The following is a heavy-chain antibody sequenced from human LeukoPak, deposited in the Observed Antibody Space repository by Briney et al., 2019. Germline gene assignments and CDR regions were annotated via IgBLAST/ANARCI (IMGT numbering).Heavy chain of an antibody. J-gene: IGHJ4*02. Sequence: GGSLRLSCAASGFTFSSYSMNWVRQAPGKGLEWVSSISSSSSYIYYADSVKGRFTISRDNAKNSLYLQMNSLRAEDTAVNYCARIRFPSYYFDYWGQGTLVTVSS. CDR1: GFTFSSYS. CDR3: ARIRFPSYYFDY. V-gene: IGHV3-21*01. CDR2: ISSSSSYI.